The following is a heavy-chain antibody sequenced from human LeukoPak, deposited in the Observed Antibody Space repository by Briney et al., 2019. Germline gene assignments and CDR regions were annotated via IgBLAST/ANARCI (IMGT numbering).Heavy chain of an antibody. D-gene: IGHD4-17*01. CDR3: ARGGTVTTAPIDY. Sequence: ASVKVSCKASGYTFTNYYMHWVRQAPGQGLEWMGIINSNSGSTSYGQKFQGRVSMTRDTSTSTVDMEGSSLRFEDTAVYYCARGGTVTTAPIDYWGQGTLVTVSS. J-gene: IGHJ4*02. V-gene: IGHV1-46*01. CDR2: INSNSGST. CDR1: GYTFTNYY.